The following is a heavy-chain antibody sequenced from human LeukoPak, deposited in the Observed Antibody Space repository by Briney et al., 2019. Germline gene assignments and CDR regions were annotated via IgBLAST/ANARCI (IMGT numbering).Heavy chain of an antibody. CDR1: GLTFSSYS. V-gene: IGHV3-48*04. Sequence: GGSLRLSCAASGLTFSSYSMNWVRQAPGKGLEWVSYISSSSSTIYYADSVKGRFTISRDNAKNSLYLQMNTLRAEDTAVYYCAKDRTTFRDDDAFDIWGQGTLVTVSS. CDR3: AKDRTTFRDDDAFDI. D-gene: IGHD2/OR15-2a*01. CDR2: ISSSSSTI. J-gene: IGHJ3*02.